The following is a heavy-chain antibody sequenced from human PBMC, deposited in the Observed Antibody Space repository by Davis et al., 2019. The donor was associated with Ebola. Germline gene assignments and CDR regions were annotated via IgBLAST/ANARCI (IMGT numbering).Heavy chain of an antibody. CDR3: ARDSGAVRFLEWLPDRNWFDP. D-gene: IGHD3-3*01. J-gene: IGHJ5*02. V-gene: IGHV3-74*01. CDR1: GFTFSSYW. CDR2: INSDGSST. Sequence: GESLKISCAASGFTFSSYWMHWVRQAPGKGLVWVSRINSDGSSTSYADSVKGRFTISRDNAKNSLYLQMNSLRAEDTAVYYCARDSGAVRFLEWLPDRNWFDPWGQGTLVTVSS.